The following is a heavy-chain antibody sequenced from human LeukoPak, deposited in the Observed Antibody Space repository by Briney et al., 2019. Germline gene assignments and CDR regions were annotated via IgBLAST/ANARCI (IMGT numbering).Heavy chain of an antibody. J-gene: IGHJ4*02. CDR2: INHSGST. CDR1: GGSFSGYY. Sequence: SETLSLTRAVYGGSFSGYYWSWIRQPPGKGLEWIGEINHSGSTNYNPSLKSRVTISVDTPKNQFSPKLGSVTAADTAVYYCARGSKRLSSIDYWGQGTLVTVSS. CDR3: ARGSKRLSSIDY. V-gene: IGHV4-34*01. D-gene: IGHD6-6*01.